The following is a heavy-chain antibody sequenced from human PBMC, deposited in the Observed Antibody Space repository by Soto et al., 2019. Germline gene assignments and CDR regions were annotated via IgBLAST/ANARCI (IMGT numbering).Heavy chain of an antibody. CDR2: ISGSGGST. CDR1: GFTFRRYA. D-gene: IGHD5-18*01. CDR3: AKVIAGGYSYGPTPSYYYGMDV. Sequence: AASGFTFRRYAMSWVRQAPGKGLEWVSAISGSGGSTYYADSVKGRFTISRDNSKNTLYLQMNSLRAEDTAVYYCAKVIAGGYSYGPTPSYYYGMDVWGQGTTVTVSS. V-gene: IGHV3-23*01. J-gene: IGHJ6*02.